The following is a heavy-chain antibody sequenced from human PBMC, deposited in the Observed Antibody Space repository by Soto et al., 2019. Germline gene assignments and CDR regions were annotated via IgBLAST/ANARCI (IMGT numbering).Heavy chain of an antibody. Sequence: GGSLTLSCVASGFTLSSFCMHWVRQHPGKGPEWVAVRSYDGNSKNYADAVKGRFTISRDKSRNTLYLQMNSLRVEDTAVDYCATLHWGGVGFPYWGQGTLVTVSS. D-gene: IGHD2-21*01. J-gene: IGHJ4*02. V-gene: IGHV3-30*03. CDR3: ATLHWGGVGFPY. CDR1: GFTLSSFC. CDR2: RSYDGNSK.